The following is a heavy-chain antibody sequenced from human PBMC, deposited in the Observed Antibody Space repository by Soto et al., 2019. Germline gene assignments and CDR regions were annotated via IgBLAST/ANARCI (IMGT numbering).Heavy chain of an antibody. Sequence: EVQLLESGGGLVQPGGSLRLSCAASGFTFSSYAMSWVRQAPGKGLEWVSAISGSGGSTYYADSVKGRFTISRDNSKNTLYLQMNSLRAEDTAVYYCAKDPYYDFWSGYLYYFDYWGQGTLVTVSS. V-gene: IGHV3-23*01. CDR2: ISGSGGST. D-gene: IGHD3-3*01. J-gene: IGHJ4*02. CDR1: GFTFSSYA. CDR3: AKDPYYDFWSGYLYYFDY.